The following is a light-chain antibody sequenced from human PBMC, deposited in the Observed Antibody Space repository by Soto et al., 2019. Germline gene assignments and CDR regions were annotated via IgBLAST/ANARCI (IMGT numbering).Light chain of an antibody. CDR3: QQYDNLPLT. J-gene: IGKJ4*01. CDR2: DAS. V-gene: IGKV1-33*01. CDR1: QDISKY. Sequence: DIQMTQSPSSLSASVGDRVTITCQASQDISKYLNWYQQKPGKAPKLLIYDASKLETGVPSRFSGSGSGTDFSFTISSLQPEDIATYYCQQYDNLPLTFGGGTKVEIK.